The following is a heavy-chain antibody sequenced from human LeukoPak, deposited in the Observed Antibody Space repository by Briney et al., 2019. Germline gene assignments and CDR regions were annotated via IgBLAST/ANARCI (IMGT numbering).Heavy chain of an antibody. CDR3: AKDPWDY. CDR1: GFTFSSYG. J-gene: IGHJ4*02. V-gene: IGHV3-30*18. Sequence: GRSLRLSCAASGFTFSSYGMHWVRQAPGKGLEWVAVISYDGSNKYYADSVKGRFTIFRDNSKNTLYLQMNSLRAEDTAVYYCAKDPWDYWGQGTLVTVSS. CDR2: ISYDGSNK.